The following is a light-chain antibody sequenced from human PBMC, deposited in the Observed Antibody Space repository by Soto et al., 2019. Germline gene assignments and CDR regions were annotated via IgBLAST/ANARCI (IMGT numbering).Light chain of an antibody. J-gene: IGKJ2*01. CDR2: DTS. CDR1: QDIGHY. V-gene: IGKV1D-8*01. Sequence: VIWMTQSPSFLSAIRGDRVTISCRMSQDIGHYLAWYRQKPGKAPELLIYDTSRLQTGAPSRFSCSGSGTYFTLTISSLQSEDFATYYCQQYYTFPLYTFGQGTKLEI. CDR3: QQYYTFPLYT.